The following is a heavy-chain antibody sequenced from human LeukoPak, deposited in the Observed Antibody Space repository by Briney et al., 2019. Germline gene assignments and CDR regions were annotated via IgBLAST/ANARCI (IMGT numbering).Heavy chain of an antibody. CDR1: GYTFTGHY. Sequence: GASVKVSCKASGYTFTGHYMHWVRQAPGQGLERMGWLNPNSGGTNYEQKFQGRVTMTRDTAISTAYMELSRLRSDDSAVYYCASLNLPDSSGYYDDWGQGTLVTVSS. D-gene: IGHD3-22*01. CDR2: LNPNSGGT. J-gene: IGHJ4*02. V-gene: IGHV1-2*02. CDR3: ASLNLPDSSGYYDD.